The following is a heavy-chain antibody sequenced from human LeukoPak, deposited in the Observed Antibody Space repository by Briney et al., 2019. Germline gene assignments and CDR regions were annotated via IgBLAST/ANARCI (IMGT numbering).Heavy chain of an antibody. CDR3: AREAFTDATGYYFSPLDM. CDR1: GFTFRTYD. CDR2: INTAGGT. Sequence: GGSLRLSCEASGFTFRTYDLHWVRQTAVKGLEWVSLINTAGGTFYSDSMRGRFTISRENAKNSFYLQMDSLTADDTAVYYCAREAFTDATGYYFSPLDMWGQGTMVTVSS. V-gene: IGHV3-13*01. D-gene: IGHD3-22*01. J-gene: IGHJ3*02.